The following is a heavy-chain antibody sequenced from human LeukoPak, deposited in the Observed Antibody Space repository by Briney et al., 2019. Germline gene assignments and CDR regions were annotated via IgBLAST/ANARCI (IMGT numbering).Heavy chain of an antibody. V-gene: IGHV1-2*02. CDR2: INPNSGAT. CDR3: ARDGGLDY. CDR1: GYTFTSYY. J-gene: IGHJ4*02. Sequence: ASVKVSCKTSGYTFTSYYIHWVRQAPGQGLEWMAWINPNSGATNYAQKFQGRVTMTRDTSISTAYMELSRLRSDDTAVYYCARDGGLDYWGQGTLVTVSS. D-gene: IGHD4-23*01.